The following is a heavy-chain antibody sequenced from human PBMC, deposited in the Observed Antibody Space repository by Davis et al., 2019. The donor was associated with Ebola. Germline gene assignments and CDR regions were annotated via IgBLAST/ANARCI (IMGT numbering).Heavy chain of an antibody. J-gene: IGHJ2*01. V-gene: IGHV3-23*01. CDR1: GFTFSSYA. CDR2: ISHTGVST. Sequence: GGSLRLSCAASGFTFSSYAMTCFRQAPGKVLEWVSSISHTGVSTYYAGSVKGRFTISRDNSKNTVYLQTNSLRAEDTAGYYCARHVYGDFWYFDLWGRGTRVTVSS. CDR3: ARHVYGDFWYFDL. D-gene: IGHD4-17*01.